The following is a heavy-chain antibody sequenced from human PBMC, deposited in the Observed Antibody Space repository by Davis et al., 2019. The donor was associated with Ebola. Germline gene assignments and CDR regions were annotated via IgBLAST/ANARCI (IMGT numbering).Heavy chain of an antibody. J-gene: IGHJ5*02. CDR2: IYYSGST. CDR1: GGSISSYY. CDR3: ARVVEDYYGSGSYYSSRGWFDP. V-gene: IGHV4-59*01. Sequence: MPSETLSLTCTVSGGSISSYYWRWIRQPPGQGLEWLGYIYYSGSTNYNPSLKSRVTISVDTSKNQFSLTLSSVTAADTAVYYCARVVEDYYGSGSYYSSRGWFDPWGQGTLVTVSS. D-gene: IGHD3-10*01.